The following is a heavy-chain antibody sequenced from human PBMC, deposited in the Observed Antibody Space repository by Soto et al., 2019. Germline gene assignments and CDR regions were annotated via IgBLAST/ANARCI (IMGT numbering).Heavy chain of an antibody. D-gene: IGHD1-20*01. J-gene: IGHJ5*02. Sequence: SETLSLTCTVSGGSISRYYWSWIRQPAGKGLEWIGRIYTSGSTNYNPSLKSRVTMSADTSKNQFSLKLSSVTAADTAVYYCARSQDNWNLNWYDPWGQVNLVAVCS. CDR1: GGSISRYY. V-gene: IGHV4-4*07. CDR3: ARSQDNWNLNWYDP. CDR2: IYTSGST.